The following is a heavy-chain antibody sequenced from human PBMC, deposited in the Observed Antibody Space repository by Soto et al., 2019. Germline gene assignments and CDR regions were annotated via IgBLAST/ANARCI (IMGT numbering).Heavy chain of an antibody. V-gene: IGHV4-4*02. CDR1: GGSMSSSNW. D-gene: IGHD1-26*01. Sequence: QVQLQESGPGLVKPSGTLSLTCTVSGGSMSSSNWWNWVRQSPGKGLEWIGEAHHSGRTNYNPSLXGPVPLXXDTSKNHFSLKLSSVTAADTAVYYCARSEATGLDYWGQGTLVTVSS. CDR2: AHHSGRT. CDR3: ARSEATGLDY. J-gene: IGHJ4*02.